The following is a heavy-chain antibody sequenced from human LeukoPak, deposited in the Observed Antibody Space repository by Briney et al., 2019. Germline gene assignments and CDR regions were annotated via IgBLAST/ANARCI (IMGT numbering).Heavy chain of an antibody. J-gene: IGHJ4*02. CDR3: ARGFGEFFDY. D-gene: IGHD3-10*01. CDR2: ISSTGGTT. CDR1: GITFSSYG. V-gene: IGHV3-23*01. Sequence: PGGSLRLSCAASGITFSSYGMSWVRQAPGKGLEWVSSISSTGGTTYYADSVKGRFTISRDNSKNTLYLQMNSLRAEDTAVYYCARGFGEFFDYWGQGTLVTVSS.